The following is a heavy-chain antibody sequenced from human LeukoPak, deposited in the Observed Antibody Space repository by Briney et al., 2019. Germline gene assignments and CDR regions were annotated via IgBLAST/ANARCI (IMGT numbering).Heavy chain of an antibody. CDR3: SRDDILTGYYPPFDF. J-gene: IGHJ4*02. CDR2: SNPNSGGT. Sequence: ASVKVSCKTSGHTFTGYYIHWVRQAPGQGLEWMGRSNPNSGGTNYAQKFRGRVTMSRDTSINTAYMELSRLRSDDTAVYYCSRDDILTGYYPPFDFWGQGTLVTVSS. V-gene: IGHV1-2*06. D-gene: IGHD3-9*01. CDR1: GHTFTGYY.